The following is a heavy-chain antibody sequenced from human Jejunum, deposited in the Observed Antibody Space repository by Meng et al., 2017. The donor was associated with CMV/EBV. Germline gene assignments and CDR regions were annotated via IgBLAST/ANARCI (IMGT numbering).Heavy chain of an antibody. CDR1: TFSSYG. D-gene: IGHD3-16*01. CDR3: ARGGRGNYYYYYGMDV. V-gene: IGHV3-48*04. J-gene: IGHJ6*02. CDR2: ISSGSNTI. Sequence: TFSSYGRNWVRQAPGKGLAWVSYISSGSNTIYYADSVKGRFTISRDNANNSLHLQMSSLRAEDTAVYYCARGGRGNYYYYYGMDVWGQGTTVTVSS.